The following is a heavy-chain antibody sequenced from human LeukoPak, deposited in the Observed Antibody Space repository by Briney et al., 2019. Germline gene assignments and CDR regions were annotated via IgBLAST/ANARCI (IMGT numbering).Heavy chain of an antibody. J-gene: IGHJ4*02. CDR2: IYTSGST. D-gene: IGHD3-10*01. CDR3: AREGTEFGSTGEDYFDY. CDR1: GGSISSRPYC. V-gene: IGHV4-61*02. Sequence: SETLSLTCTVSGGSISSRPYCWGWIRQPAGKGLEWIGRIYTSGSTKYNPSLKSRVTISVDTSKNQFSLKLSSVTAADTAVYYCAREGTEFGSTGEDYFDYWGQGTLVTVSS.